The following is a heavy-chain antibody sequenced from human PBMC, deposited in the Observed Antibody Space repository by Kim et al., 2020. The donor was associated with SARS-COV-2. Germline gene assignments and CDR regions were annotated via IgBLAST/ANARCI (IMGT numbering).Heavy chain of an antibody. CDR1: GYSFSSYW. V-gene: IGHV5-51*01. D-gene: IGHD6-6*01. Sequence: GESLKISCKGSGYSFSSYWIGWVRQMPGKGLEWMGIIYPSDSDTRYSPSFQGQVTISADKSLSTAYLQWSSLKASDTAMYYCARGLKYSRSEPWYYFDYWGQGTLVTVSS. CDR3: ARGLKYSRSEPWYYFDY. CDR2: IYPSDSDT. J-gene: IGHJ4*02.